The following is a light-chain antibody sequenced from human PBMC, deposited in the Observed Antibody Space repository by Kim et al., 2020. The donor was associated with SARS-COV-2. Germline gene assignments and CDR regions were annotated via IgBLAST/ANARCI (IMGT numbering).Light chain of an antibody. V-gene: IGLV3-1*01. CDR3: QAWDSSSQWV. J-gene: IGLJ3*02. CDR1: KLGDKS. CDR2: QQN. Sequence: VSPGQAASITCSGDKLGDKSVSWYQQKPDQSPLLVIYQQNKRPSGIPERFSGSNSGNTATLTISGTQAMDEADYYCQAWDSSSQWVFGGGTKLTVL.